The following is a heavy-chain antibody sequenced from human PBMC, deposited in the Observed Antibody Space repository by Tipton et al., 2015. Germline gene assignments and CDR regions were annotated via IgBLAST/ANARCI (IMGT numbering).Heavy chain of an antibody. D-gene: IGHD5-12*01. Sequence: TLSLTCTVSGGSISRYYWSWIRQPPGKGLEWIGYIYYSGSTNYNPSLKSRVTVLLDTSKTQFPLSLTSVTAADTAVYYCARVPDSGFDAFDIWGQGTMVTVSS. V-gene: IGHV4-59*01. CDR3: ARVPDSGFDAFDI. CDR1: GGSISRYY. CDR2: IYYSGST. J-gene: IGHJ3*02.